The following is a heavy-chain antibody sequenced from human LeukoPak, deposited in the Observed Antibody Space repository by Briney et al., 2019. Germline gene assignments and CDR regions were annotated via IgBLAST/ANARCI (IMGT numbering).Heavy chain of an antibody. J-gene: IGHJ1*01. CDR1: GYTFTSYY. CDR3: ARVGSSGWYYAEYFHH. D-gene: IGHD6-19*01. CDR2: INPSGGST. Sequence: ASVKVSCKASGYTFTSYYMHWVRQAPGQGLEWMGIINPSGGSTSYAQKFQGRVTMTRDTSTSTVYMELSSLRSEATAVYYCARVGSSGWYYAEYFHHWGQGTLVTVSS. V-gene: IGHV1-46*01.